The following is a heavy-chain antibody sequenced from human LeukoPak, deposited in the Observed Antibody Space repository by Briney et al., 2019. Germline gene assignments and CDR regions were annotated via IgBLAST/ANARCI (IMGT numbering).Heavy chain of an antibody. CDR2: ISGSGGST. CDR1: GFTFSSYS. Sequence: PGGSLRLSCAASGFTFSSYSMSWVRQAPGKGLEWVSAISGSGGSTYYADSVKGRFTISRDNSKNTLYLQMNSLRAEDTAVYYCAKDQGATFANCFDYWGQGTLVTVSS. V-gene: IGHV3-23*01. D-gene: IGHD1-26*01. CDR3: AKDQGATFANCFDY. J-gene: IGHJ4*02.